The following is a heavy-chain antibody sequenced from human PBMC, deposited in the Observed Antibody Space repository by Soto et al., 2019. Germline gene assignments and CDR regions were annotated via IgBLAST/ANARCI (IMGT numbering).Heavy chain of an antibody. CDR1: GGSISSGGYY. V-gene: IGHV4-31*03. CDR2: IYYSGST. J-gene: IGHJ6*02. D-gene: IGHD6-25*01. Sequence: PAETLSLTCTVSGGSISSGGYYWSWIRQHPGKGLEWIGYIYYSGSTYYNPSLKSRVTISVDTSKNQFSLKLSSVTAADTAVYYCARDRALSSDGMDVWGQGTKVTVSS. CDR3: ARDRALSSDGMDV.